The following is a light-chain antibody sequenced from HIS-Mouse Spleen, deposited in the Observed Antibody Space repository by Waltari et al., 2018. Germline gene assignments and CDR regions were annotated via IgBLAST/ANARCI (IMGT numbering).Light chain of an antibody. J-gene: IGLJ2*01. CDR2: KDS. CDR3: YSAADNSGV. CDR1: VLAKKY. V-gene: IGLV3-27*01. Sequence: SYELTQPSSVSVSPGQTARITCSGDVLAKKYARWFQQKPGQAPVLGIYKDSERPSGSPERFSGSSSGTTVTLTISGAQVEDEADYYCYSAADNSGVFGGGTKLTVL.